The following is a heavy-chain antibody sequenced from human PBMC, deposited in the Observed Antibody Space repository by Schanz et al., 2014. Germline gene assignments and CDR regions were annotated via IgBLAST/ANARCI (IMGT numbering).Heavy chain of an antibody. CDR3: ATETYSSSWCFDY. CDR2: ISRSSSTI. J-gene: IGHJ4*02. CDR1: GFIFNDYY. Sequence: QVQLVESGGGLVKPGGSLRLSCAASGFIFNDYYMNWIRQTPGKGLEWVSYISRSSSTIYYTDSVKGRFTISRDNAKNSVFLQRNGLRDEDTAVYYCATETYSSSWCFDYWGQGTLVTVSS. V-gene: IGHV3-11*04. D-gene: IGHD6-13*01.